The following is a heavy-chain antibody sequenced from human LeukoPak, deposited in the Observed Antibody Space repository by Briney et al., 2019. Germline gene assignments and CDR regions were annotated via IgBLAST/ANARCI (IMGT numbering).Heavy chain of an antibody. CDR3: ARVGGTVDTAMVTESNYYYYGMDV. Sequence: PSETLSLTCAVYGGSFSGYYWSWIRQPPGKGLEWIGSIYYSGSTYYNPSLKSRVTISVDTSKNQFSLKLSSVTAADTAVYYCARVGGTVDTAMVTESNYYYYGMDVWGQGTTVTVSS. CDR2: IYYSGST. CDR1: GGSFSGYY. V-gene: IGHV4-34*01. D-gene: IGHD5-18*01. J-gene: IGHJ6*02.